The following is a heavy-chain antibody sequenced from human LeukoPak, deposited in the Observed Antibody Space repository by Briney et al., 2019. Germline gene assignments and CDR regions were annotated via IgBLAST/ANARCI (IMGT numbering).Heavy chain of an antibody. V-gene: IGHV3-48*04. D-gene: IGHD2-8*01. CDR3: ATHRLGSRTLIFDY. CDR1: GYTFSSHG. CDR2: ISSSGSTI. Sequence: PGGSLRLSCAASGYTFSSHGLTWVRQAPGKGLEWVSYISSSGSTIYYADSVKGRFTISRDNAKNSLYLQMNSLRAEDTAVYYCATHRLGSRTLIFDYWGQGTLVTVSS. J-gene: IGHJ4*02.